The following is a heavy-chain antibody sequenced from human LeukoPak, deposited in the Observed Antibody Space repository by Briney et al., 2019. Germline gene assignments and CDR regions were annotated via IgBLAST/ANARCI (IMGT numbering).Heavy chain of an antibody. D-gene: IGHD2-2*02. J-gene: IGHJ5*02. V-gene: IGHV4-59*01. CDR3: ARGDPYPSP. CDR2: IYYSGST. CDR1: GGSFSGYY. Sequence: SETLSLTCAVYGGSFSGYYWSWIRQPPGKGLEWIGYIYYSGSTNYNPSLKSRVTISVDTSKNQFSLKLSSVTAADTAVYYCARGDPYPSPWGQGTLVTVSS.